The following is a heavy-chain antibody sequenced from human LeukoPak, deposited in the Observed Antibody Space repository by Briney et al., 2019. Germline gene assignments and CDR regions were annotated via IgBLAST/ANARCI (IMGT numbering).Heavy chain of an antibody. CDR3: ARGRASAFDV. CDR2: TYYTSKWNT. V-gene: IGHV6-1*01. D-gene: IGHD6-25*01. Sequence: SQTLSLTFAISGDSVSTSGVAWNWVRQSPSRGLEWLGSTYYTSKWNTDYAVSVKSRIVVNPNTSKNQFSLQLNSVTSEDTAVYYCARGRASAFDVWGQGTMVTVSS. CDR1: GDSVSTSGVA. J-gene: IGHJ3*01.